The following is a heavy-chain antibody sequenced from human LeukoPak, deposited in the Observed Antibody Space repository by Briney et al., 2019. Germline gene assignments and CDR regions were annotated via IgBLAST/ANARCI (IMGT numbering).Heavy chain of an antibody. J-gene: IGHJ4*02. CDR1: GFTFSTYG. D-gene: IGHD5-18*01. V-gene: IGHV3-33*01. CDR3: ARGRGYGLVNPNFDY. CDR2: MWNDGTNE. Sequence: SGGSLRLSCAASGFTFSTYGMHWVRQAPGKGLEWVAVMWNDGTNENYADSVKGRFSISRDNSKNTLYLQINNLRAGDTAVYYCARGRGYGLVNPNFDYWGQGTLVTVSS.